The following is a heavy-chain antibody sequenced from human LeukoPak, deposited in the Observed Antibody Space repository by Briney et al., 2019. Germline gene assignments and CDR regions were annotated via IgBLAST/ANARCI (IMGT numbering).Heavy chain of an antibody. D-gene: IGHD4-17*01. CDR2: IYYSGST. CDR1: GGSISSYY. Sequence: SETLSLTCTVSGGSISSYYWSWTRQPPGKGLEWIGYIYYSGSTNYNPSLKSRGTISVDTSKNQFSLKLSSVTAADTAVYYCASSTTMTTYAFDIWGQGTMVTVSS. J-gene: IGHJ3*02. V-gene: IGHV4-59*01. CDR3: ASSTTMTTYAFDI.